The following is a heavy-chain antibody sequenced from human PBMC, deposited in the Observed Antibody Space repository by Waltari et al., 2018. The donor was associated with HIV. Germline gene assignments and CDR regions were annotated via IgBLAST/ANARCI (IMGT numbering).Heavy chain of an antibody. V-gene: IGHV3-7*01. J-gene: IGHJ6*02. CDR3: ARENDFGTIFLNYYYGMDV. Sequence: QLVESGGGLVQTGGSLRLSCTASGFSFSRHWRSWVRQAPGKGLEWVANIKEDGSERNYGDSVRGRFTISRDNAKNSVYLQMKSLRVEDTAVYFCARENDFGTIFLNYYYGMDVWGRGTSVTVSS. CDR1: GFSFSRHW. D-gene: IGHD1-1*01. CDR2: IKEDGSER.